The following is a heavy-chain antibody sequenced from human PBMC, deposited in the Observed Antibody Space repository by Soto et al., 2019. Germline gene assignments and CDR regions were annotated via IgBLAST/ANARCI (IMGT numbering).Heavy chain of an antibody. J-gene: IGHJ6*02. Sequence: GGSLRLSCAASGFTFSSYGMHWVRQAPGKGLEWVAVIWYDGSNKYYADSVKGRFTISRDNSKNTLYLQMNSLRAQDTAVDSGASPGMGGMDVWGQRTRVTVSS. CDR1: GFTFSSYG. CDR3: ASPGMGGMDV. D-gene: IGHD3-10*01. V-gene: IGHV3-33*01. CDR2: IWYDGSNK.